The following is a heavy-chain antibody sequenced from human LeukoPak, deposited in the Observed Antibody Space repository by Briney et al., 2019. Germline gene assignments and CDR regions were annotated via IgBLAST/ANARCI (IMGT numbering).Heavy chain of an antibody. CDR1: GGSISSGDYS. V-gene: IGHV4-30-4*01. CDR2: IYYSGST. Sequence: SQTLSLICTVSGGSISSGDYSWSWIRQPPGKGLEWIGYIYYSGSTYYNPSLKSRVTISVDTSKNQFSLKLSSVTAADTAVCYCASCHCSSTSCYRSGWFDPWGQGTLVTVSS. J-gene: IGHJ5*02. D-gene: IGHD2-2*01. CDR3: ASCHCSSTSCYRSGWFDP.